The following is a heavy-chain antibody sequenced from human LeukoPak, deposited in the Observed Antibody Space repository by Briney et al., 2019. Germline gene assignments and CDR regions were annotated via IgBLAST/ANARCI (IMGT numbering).Heavy chain of an antibody. V-gene: IGHV3-33*01. CDR2: IWPDGSKT. Sequence: GRALRLSCAASGFTLSNSGMHWVRQAPGKGLEWVAVIWPDGSKTYYAESVKGRFTISRDNSKNTLYVEMSSLRADDTAVYYCARSQGACSVTTYRLGMDVWGLGTTVTVSS. CDR1: GFTLSNSG. D-gene: IGHD3-10*02. CDR3: ARSQGACSVTTYRLGMDV. J-gene: IGHJ6*02.